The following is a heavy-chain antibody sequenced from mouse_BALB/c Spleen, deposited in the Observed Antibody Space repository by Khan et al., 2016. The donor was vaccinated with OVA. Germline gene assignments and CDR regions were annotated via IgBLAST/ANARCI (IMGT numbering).Heavy chain of an antibody. D-gene: IGHD1-1*01. CDR3: ARVYGGDFDY. Sequence: EVQLQESGPGLVKPSQSLSLICTVTGYSITSDYAWNWIRQSPGNKLEWMGFISYSGNTNYNPSLKSRISITRDTSKNQFFLHLNSVTTEDTATYYCARVYGGDFDYWGQGTTLTVSS. CDR1: GYSITSDYA. CDR2: ISYSGNT. J-gene: IGHJ2*01. V-gene: IGHV3-2*02.